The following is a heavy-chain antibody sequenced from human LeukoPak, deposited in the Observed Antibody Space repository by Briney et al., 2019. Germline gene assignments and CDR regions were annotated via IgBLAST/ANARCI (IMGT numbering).Heavy chain of an antibody. Sequence: GESLKISWKGSGYSFTSYWIGWVRQMPGKGLEWMGIIDPGDSDTRYSPSFQGQVTISADKSISTAYLQWSSLKASDTAMYYCARHHLSLRGYSQGAFDPWGQGTLVTVSS. D-gene: IGHD5-18*01. V-gene: IGHV5-51*01. CDR1: GYSFTSYW. CDR3: ARHHLSLRGYSQGAFDP. J-gene: IGHJ5*02. CDR2: IDPGDSDT.